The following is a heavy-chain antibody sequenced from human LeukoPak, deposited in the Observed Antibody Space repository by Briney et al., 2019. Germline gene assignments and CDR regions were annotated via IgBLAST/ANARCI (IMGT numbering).Heavy chain of an antibody. CDR1: GGSFSGYY. Sequence: SSETLSLTCAVYGGSFSGYYWSWIRQPPGKGLEWIGEINHSGSTNYNPSLKSRVTISVDTSKNQFSLKLSSVTAADTAVYYCARVYSSSSGWFDPWGQGTLVTVSS. V-gene: IGHV4-34*01. CDR3: ARVYSSSSGWFDP. D-gene: IGHD6-6*01. CDR2: INHSGST. J-gene: IGHJ5*02.